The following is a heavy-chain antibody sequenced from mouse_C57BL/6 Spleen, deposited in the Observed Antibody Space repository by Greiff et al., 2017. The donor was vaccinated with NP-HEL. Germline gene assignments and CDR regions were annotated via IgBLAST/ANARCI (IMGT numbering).Heavy chain of an antibody. D-gene: IGHD2-5*01. J-gene: IGHJ2*01. CDR1: GYTFTDYY. V-gene: IGHV1-26*01. CDR3: AGSNYENY. CDR2: INPNNGGT. Sequence: EFQLQQSGPELVKPGASVKISCKASGYTFTDYYMNWVKQSHGKSLEWIGDINPNNGGTSYNEKFKSKATLTVDKSSSTAYMELRSLTSEDSAVYYCAGSNYENYWGQGTTLTVSS.